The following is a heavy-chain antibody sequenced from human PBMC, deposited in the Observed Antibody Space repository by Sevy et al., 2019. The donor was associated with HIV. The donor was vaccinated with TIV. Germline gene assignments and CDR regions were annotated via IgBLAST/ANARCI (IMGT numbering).Heavy chain of an antibody. D-gene: IGHD5-18*01. V-gene: IGHV3-21*01. J-gene: IGHJ3*02. Sequence: GGSLRLSCEASGFTFSSYSMNWVRQAPGKGLEWVSSISSSSSYIYYADSVKGRFTSTRNNAKNSLYLQMNSLRAEDTAVYYCARDLTGYRDAFDIWGQGTMVTVSS. CDR3: ARDLTGYRDAFDI. CDR2: ISSSSSYI. CDR1: GFTFSSYS.